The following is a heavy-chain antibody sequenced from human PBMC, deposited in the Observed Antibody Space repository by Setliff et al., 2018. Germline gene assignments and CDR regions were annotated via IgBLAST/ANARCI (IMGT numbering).Heavy chain of an antibody. Sequence: SETLSLTCTVSGGSISTYYWSWIRRPAGKGLEWIGRVFVSGSTNYNPSLKSRVTMSVDTSKNQFSLKLTSVAAADTAMYYCARDTSSDWAAWFDPWSQGILVTVSS. V-gene: IGHV4-4*07. CDR1: GGSISTYY. CDR2: VFVSGST. D-gene: IGHD6-19*01. CDR3: ARDTSSDWAAWFDP. J-gene: IGHJ5*02.